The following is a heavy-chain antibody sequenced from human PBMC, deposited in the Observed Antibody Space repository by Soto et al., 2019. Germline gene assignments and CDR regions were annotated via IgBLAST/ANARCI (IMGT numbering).Heavy chain of an antibody. J-gene: IGHJ6*02. CDR2: IITIFRTP. CDR1: GDTFSSFA. V-gene: IGHV1-69*12. D-gene: IGHD1-1*01. CDR3: ARDKDREQLGGSYYYALDV. Sequence: QVQLVQSGAEVKKPGSSVKVSCKASGDTFSSFAISWVRQAPGQGLEWMGGIITIFRTPKYAQKFQGRVTITADEFTSTAYMELSSLRSEDTAVYYCARDKDREQLGGSYYYALDVWGQGTTVIVSS.